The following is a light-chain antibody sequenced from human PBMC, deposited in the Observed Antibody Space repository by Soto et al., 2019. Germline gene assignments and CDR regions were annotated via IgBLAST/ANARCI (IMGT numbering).Light chain of an antibody. V-gene: IGKV3-11*01. CDR3: QQRSNWPLT. J-gene: IGKJ4*01. CDR2: DAS. CDR1: QSISSN. Sequence: TPSPATLSVSPGERATLSCRASQSISSNLAWYQQKPGQAPRLLIYDASNRATGIPARFSGSGSGTDFTLTISSLEPEDFAVYYCQQRSNWPLTFGGGTKVDIK.